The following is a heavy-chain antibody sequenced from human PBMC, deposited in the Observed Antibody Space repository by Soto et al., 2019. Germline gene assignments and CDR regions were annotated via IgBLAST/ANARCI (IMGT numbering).Heavy chain of an antibody. CDR1: GYTCTSYA. J-gene: IGHJ4*02. Sequence: QVQLVQSGAEVKKPGASVKVSCKASGYTCTSYAMHLVRQAPGQRPEWMGWINAGNGNTKYSQKIQGRVTITRDTSASSAYMVLSSLRSEETAVYYCARVLRFLGWGDWCQGTMVTVSS. CDR3: ARVLRFLGWGD. D-gene: IGHD3-3*01. CDR2: INAGNGNT. V-gene: IGHV1-3*01.